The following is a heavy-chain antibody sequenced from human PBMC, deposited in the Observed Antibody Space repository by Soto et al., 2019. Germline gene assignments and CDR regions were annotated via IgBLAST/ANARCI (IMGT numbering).Heavy chain of an antibody. D-gene: IGHD3-9*01. CDR1: GFTFSTYA. Sequence: QVQLVESGGGVVQPGRSLKLSCAASGFTFSTYAMHWVRQAPGKGLEWVAVMSSDRSNTYYADSVKGRFIISRDNSKNRLYLRMNSLRTEDTAVYHCARGASPTAYDILTGGGWFDPWGQGTLVTVSS. J-gene: IGHJ5*02. CDR2: MSSDRSNT. CDR3: ARGASPTAYDILTGGGWFDP. V-gene: IGHV3-30*04.